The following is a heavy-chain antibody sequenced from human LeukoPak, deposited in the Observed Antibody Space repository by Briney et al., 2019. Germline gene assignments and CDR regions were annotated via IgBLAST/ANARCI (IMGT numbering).Heavy chain of an antibody. CDR2: ISSSSSTI. Sequence: PGGSLRLSCTASGFTFSTYSMNWVRQAPGKGLEWVSYISSSSSTIYYADSVKGQFTISRDNAKNSLYLQMNSLRDEDTAVYYCARASFQRWLQLGGDWGQGALVTVSS. V-gene: IGHV3-48*02. J-gene: IGHJ4*02. CDR3: ARASFQRWLQLGGD. D-gene: IGHD5-24*01. CDR1: GFTFSTYS.